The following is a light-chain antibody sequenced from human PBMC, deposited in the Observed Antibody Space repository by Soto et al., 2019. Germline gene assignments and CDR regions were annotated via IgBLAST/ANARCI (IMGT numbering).Light chain of an antibody. CDR1: SSDVGGYNY. CDR3: SSYAGSNNL. V-gene: IGLV2-8*01. J-gene: IGLJ3*02. Sequence: QSVLTQPPSASGSPGQSVTISCTGTSSDVGGYNYVSWYQQHPGKAPKLMIYEVSKRPSGVPDRFSDSKSGNTASLTVSGLQAEDEADYYCSSYAGSNNLFGGGTKLTVL. CDR2: EVS.